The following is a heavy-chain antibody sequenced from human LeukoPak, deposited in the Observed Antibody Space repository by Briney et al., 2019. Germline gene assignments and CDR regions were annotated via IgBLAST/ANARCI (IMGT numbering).Heavy chain of an antibody. Sequence: SETLSLTCAVYGGSFSGYYWNWIRQPPGKGLEWIGEINHSGSTNYNPSLKSRVTISVDTSKNQFSLKLSSVTAADTAVYYCARHVGYCSGGSCYSALNWFDPWGQGTLVTVSS. CDR2: INHSGST. J-gene: IGHJ5*02. D-gene: IGHD2-15*01. CDR1: GGSFSGYY. CDR3: ARHVGYCSGGSCYSALNWFDP. V-gene: IGHV4-34*01.